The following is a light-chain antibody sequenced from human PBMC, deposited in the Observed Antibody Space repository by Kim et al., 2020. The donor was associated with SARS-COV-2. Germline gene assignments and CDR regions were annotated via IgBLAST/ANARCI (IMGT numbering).Light chain of an antibody. Sequence: DIELTQSPSSLSSSVGDRVTITCRASQGINSYLAWYQQKPGKDSKLLIDAASTLQSGVPSRFSGSGSGTDFTITISSLQPEEFVTYYCHQLNSYPITFGQGTRLEIK. CDR2: AAS. CDR3: HQLNSYPIT. CDR1: QGINSY. V-gene: IGKV1-9*01. J-gene: IGKJ5*01.